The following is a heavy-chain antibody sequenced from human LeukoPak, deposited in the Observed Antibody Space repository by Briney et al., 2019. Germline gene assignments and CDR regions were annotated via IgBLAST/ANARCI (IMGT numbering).Heavy chain of an antibody. J-gene: IGHJ4*02. Sequence: PGGSLRLPCAASGFTVSSNYMSWVRQAPGKGLEWVSVIYSGGSTYYADSVKGRFTISRDNSKNTLYLQMNSLRAEDTAVYYCARLFSTEGYFDYWGQGTLVTVSS. V-gene: IGHV3-53*01. CDR1: GFTVSSNY. CDR3: ARLFSTEGYFDY. CDR2: IYSGGST.